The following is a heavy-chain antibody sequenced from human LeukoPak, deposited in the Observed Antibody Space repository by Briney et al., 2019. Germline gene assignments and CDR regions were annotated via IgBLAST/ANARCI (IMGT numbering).Heavy chain of an antibody. J-gene: IGHJ6*03. CDR1: GGSISSSSYY. D-gene: IGHD1-14*01. V-gene: IGHV4-39*07. CDR2: IYYSGST. CDR3: AVTRAYHRDYYYYMDV. Sequence: PSETLSLTCTVSGGSISSSSYYWGWIRQPPGKGLEWIGSIYYSGSTYYNPSLKSRVTISVDTSKNQFSLKLSSVTAADTAVYYCAVTRAYHRDYYYYMDVWGKGTTVTISS.